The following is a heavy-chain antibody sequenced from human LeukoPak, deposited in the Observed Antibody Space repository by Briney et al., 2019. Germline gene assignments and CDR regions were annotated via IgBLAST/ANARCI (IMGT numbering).Heavy chain of an antibody. V-gene: IGHV3-21*01. D-gene: IGHD5-18*01. Sequence: PGGSLRLSCAASGFTFSSYSMNWVRQAPGKGLEWVSSISSSSSYIYYADSVKGRFTISRDNAKNSLYLQMNSLRAEDTAVYYCAREVVVSGYSYDEYYYYYYMDVWGKGTTVTVSS. J-gene: IGHJ6*03. CDR1: GFTFSSYS. CDR2: ISSSSSYI. CDR3: AREVVVSGYSYDEYYYYYYMDV.